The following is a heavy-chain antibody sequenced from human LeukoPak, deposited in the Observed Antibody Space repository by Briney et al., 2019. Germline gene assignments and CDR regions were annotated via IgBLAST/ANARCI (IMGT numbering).Heavy chain of an antibody. J-gene: IGHJ4*02. D-gene: IGHD1-26*01. Sequence: PGGSLRLSCAASGFTFSSYSMNWVRQAPGKGLECVSGFSGSGGSTYYADSVKGRFTISRDNSKNTLYLQMISLRAEDTAVCYCAKRVGAIPGFDYWGQGTLVTVSS. CDR3: AKRVGAIPGFDY. V-gene: IGHV3-23*01. CDR1: GFTFSSYS. CDR2: FSGSGGST.